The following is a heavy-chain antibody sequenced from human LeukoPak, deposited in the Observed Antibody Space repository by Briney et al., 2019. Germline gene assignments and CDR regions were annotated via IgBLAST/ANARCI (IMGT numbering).Heavy chain of an antibody. V-gene: IGHV3-23*01. CDR1: GFTFSSFV. CDR2: ISGSGVYK. Sequence: PGGSLRLSCAASGFTFSSFVMSWARQAPGKGLEWVSSISGSGVYKYYTDSVKGRFTISRDNSKNTLYVQMNSLRAEDTAVYYCAQVSCTGGTCSSFDYWGQGTLATVSS. D-gene: IGHD2-8*02. J-gene: IGHJ4*02. CDR3: AQVSCTGGTCSSFDY.